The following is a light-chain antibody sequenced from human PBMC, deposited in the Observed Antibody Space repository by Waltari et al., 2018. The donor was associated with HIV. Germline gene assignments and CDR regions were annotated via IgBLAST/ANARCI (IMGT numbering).Light chain of an antibody. J-gene: IGLJ2*01. CDR2: EVS. Sequence: QSALTQPPSASGSPGQSVTISCSGTSSDVGGYDYVSWYQQHPGKAPKLMIYEVSKRPSGIPERVSGSNSGNTATLTISGTQAMDEADYYCQAWDSSTAVFGGGTKLTVL. CDR3: QAWDSSTAV. CDR1: SSDVGGYDY. V-gene: IGLV2-8*01.